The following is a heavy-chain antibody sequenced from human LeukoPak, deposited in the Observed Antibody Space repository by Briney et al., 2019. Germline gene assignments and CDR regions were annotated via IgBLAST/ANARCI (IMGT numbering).Heavy chain of an antibody. D-gene: IGHD3-22*01. V-gene: IGHV3-23*01. J-gene: IGHJ4*02. CDR1: GFTFSNYA. CDR2: VGTGSDS. Sequence: GGSLRLSCAASGFTFSNYAMTWVRQAPGKGLEWVSVVGTGSDSYYADSVKGRFTISRDTSKNTLYLQMNSLRAEDTALYYCAKGYDGSGYYFYFDYWGQGTLVTVSS. CDR3: AKGYDGSGYYFYFDY.